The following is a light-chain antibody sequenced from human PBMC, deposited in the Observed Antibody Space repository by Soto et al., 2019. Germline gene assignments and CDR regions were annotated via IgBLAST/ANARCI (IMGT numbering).Light chain of an antibody. Sequence: EIVLTQSPATLSLSPGERATLSCRASQSLSRFLAWYQQKPGQAPRLLIYDASNRATGVPARFSGSGSGTEFTLTISSLETEDFAVYYCQQRTNWLTVGGGTKVDI. J-gene: IGKJ4*01. CDR2: DAS. CDR3: QQRTNWLT. V-gene: IGKV3-11*01. CDR1: QSLSRF.